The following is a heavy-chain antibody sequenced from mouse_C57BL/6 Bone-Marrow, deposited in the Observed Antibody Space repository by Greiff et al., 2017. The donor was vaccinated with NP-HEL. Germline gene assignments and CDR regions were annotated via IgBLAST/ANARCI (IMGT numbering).Heavy chain of an antibody. CDR2: IHPNSGST. D-gene: IGHD1-1*01. J-gene: IGHJ2*01. CDR1: GYTFTSYW. CDR3: APYYYGSSHSLFDY. Sequence: QVQLQQSGAELVKPGASVKLSCKASGYTFTSYWMHWVKQRPGQGLEWIGMIHPNSGSTNYNEKFKSKATLTVDKSSSTAYMQLSSLTSEDSAVYYCAPYYYGSSHSLFDYWGQGTTLTVSS. V-gene: IGHV1-64*01.